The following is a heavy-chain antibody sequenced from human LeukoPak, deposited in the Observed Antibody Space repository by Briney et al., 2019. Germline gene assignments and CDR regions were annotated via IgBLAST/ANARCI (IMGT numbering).Heavy chain of an antibody. CDR2: VYTGGST. J-gene: IGHJ4*02. CDR3: ARARGSGWYFYFDS. Sequence: GGSLRLSCAVSGFSVSSTYMTWVRQAPGKRLDWVSVVYTGGSTYYADSVKGRFTISRDNSKNTLYLQMNNLRAEDTAVYYCARARGSGWYFYFDSWGQGALVTVSS. V-gene: IGHV3-53*01. CDR1: GFSVSSTY. D-gene: IGHD6-19*01.